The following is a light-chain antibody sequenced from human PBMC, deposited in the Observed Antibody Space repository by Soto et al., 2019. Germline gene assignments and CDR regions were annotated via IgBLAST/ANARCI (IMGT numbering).Light chain of an antibody. CDR1: QNFGNTF. V-gene: IGKV3-20*01. CDR2: GAS. J-gene: IGKJ2*01. CDR3: QQYARSPYT. Sequence: IVLTQSPGTLSLSPGERAILSCRASQNFGNTFLAWYRHKPGQAPRLLIYGASNRATGTPEMISVSGSGTDFTLTISRLEPEDFAVYFCQQYARSPYTFGQGTKLEIK.